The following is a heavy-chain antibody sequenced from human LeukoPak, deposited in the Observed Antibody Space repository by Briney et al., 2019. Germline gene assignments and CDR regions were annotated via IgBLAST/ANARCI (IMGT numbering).Heavy chain of an antibody. Sequence: SGGSLRLSCAASGFTVSSYEMNWVRQAPGKGLEWVSHIPSSDTTTYYADSVKGRFTMSRDNAKNSLYLQMNSLRVEDTAVYYCAREWKGPAEDYWGQGTLVTVSS. J-gene: IGHJ4*02. CDR1: GFTVSSYE. CDR2: IPSSDTTT. CDR3: AREWKGPAEDY. D-gene: IGHD1-1*01. V-gene: IGHV3-48*03.